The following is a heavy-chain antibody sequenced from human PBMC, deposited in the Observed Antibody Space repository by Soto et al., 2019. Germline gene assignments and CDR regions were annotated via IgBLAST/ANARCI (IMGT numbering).Heavy chain of an antibody. CDR3: AHTRPNYDILTGFFDY. Sequence: QITLKESGPTLVKPTQTLTLTCTFSGFSLSTSGVGVGWIRQPPGKALEWLALIYWDDDMRYSPSLKSRLTTTKDPSKNQVVLTMTNMDPVDTATYYCAHTRPNYDILTGFFDYWGQGNLVTVSS. D-gene: IGHD3-9*01. J-gene: IGHJ4*02. CDR2: IYWDDDM. V-gene: IGHV2-5*02. CDR1: GFSLSTSGVG.